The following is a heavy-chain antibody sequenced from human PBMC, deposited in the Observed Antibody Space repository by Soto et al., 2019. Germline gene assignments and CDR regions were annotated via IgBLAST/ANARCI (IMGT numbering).Heavy chain of an antibody. CDR1: GDSVSSDGAS. Sequence: QTLSLTCVISGDSVSSDGASWNWIRPSPSRGLEWLGRTYYKSEWYNAYAVSVKSRITIHPDTSKNQFSLQLNSVTPEDTAVYYCARRGRTRGGLDVWGQGTTVTVSS. D-gene: IGHD2-15*01. CDR2: TYYKSEWYN. CDR3: ARRGRTRGGLDV. J-gene: IGHJ6*02. V-gene: IGHV6-1*01.